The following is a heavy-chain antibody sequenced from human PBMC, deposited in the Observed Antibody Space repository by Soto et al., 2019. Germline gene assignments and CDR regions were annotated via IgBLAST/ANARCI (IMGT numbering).Heavy chain of an antibody. Sequence: PGGSLRLSCAASGFTFSSYAMHWVRQAPGKGLEWVAVISYDGSNKYYADSVKGRFTISRDNSKNTLYLQMNSLRAEDTAVYYCARAGYCSGGSCYSHYYGMDVWGQGT. D-gene: IGHD2-15*01. CDR1: GFTFSSYA. V-gene: IGHV3-30-3*01. CDR2: ISYDGSNK. CDR3: ARAGYCSGGSCYSHYYGMDV. J-gene: IGHJ6*02.